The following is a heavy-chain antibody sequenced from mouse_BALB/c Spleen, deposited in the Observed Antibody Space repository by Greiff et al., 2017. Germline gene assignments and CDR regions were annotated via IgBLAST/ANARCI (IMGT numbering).Heavy chain of an antibody. V-gene: IGHV5-6*01. J-gene: IGHJ4*01. Sequence: EVQVVESGGDLVKPGGSLKLSCAASGFTFSSYGMSWVRQTPDKRLEWVATISSGGSYTYYPDSVKGRFTISRDNAKNTLYLQMSSLKSEDTAMYYCARQSENEDYAMDFWGQGTSVTVSS. CDR1: GFTFSSYG. CDR3: ARQSENEDYAMDF. CDR2: ISSGGSYT.